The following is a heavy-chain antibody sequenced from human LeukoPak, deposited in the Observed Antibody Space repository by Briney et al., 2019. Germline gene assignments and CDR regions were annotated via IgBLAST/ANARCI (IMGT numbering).Heavy chain of an antibody. CDR1: GYTLTELS. D-gene: IGHD3-3*01. CDR2: FDPEDGET. CDR3: ATTDTIFGVVTENWFDP. V-gene: IGHV1-24*01. J-gene: IGHJ5*02. Sequence: GASVKVSCKVSGYTLTELSMHWVRQAPGKGLEWMGGFDPEDGETIYAQKFQGRVTMTEDTSTDTAYVELSSLRSEDTAVYYCATTDTIFGVVTENWFDPWGQGTLVTVSS.